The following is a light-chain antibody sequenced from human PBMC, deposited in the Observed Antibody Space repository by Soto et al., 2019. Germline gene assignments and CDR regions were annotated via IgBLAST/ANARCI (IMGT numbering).Light chain of an antibody. V-gene: IGLV1-44*01. CDR3: ASWDDRLSGWV. CDR2: STD. CDR1: SSSIGSNP. J-gene: IGLJ3*02. Sequence: QSVLTQPPSASGTPGQRATISCSGSSSSIGSNPVNWYQQFPGTAPKLLIYSTDQRPSGVPDRFSGSKSGTSDSLAISGLQSEDEADYYCASWDDRLSGWVFGGGTKLTVL.